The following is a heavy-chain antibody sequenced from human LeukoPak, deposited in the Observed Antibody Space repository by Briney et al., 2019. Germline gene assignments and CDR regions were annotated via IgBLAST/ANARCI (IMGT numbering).Heavy chain of an antibody. CDR3: ARGAAGGLSWFDP. CDR1: GGSISSYY. V-gene: IGHV4-4*07. Sequence: PSETLSLTCSVSGGSISSYYWSWIRQPAGKGLEWIGRIYTSGSTNYNPSLKSRVTMSVDTPKNQFSLKLRSVTAADTAVYYCARGAAGGLSWFDPWGQGTLVTVSS. D-gene: IGHD6-13*01. J-gene: IGHJ5*02. CDR2: IYTSGST.